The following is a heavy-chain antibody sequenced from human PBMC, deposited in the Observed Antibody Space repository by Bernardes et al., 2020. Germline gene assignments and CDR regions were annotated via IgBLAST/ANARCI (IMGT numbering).Heavy chain of an antibody. J-gene: IGHJ4*02. D-gene: IGHD3-16*01. V-gene: IGHV3-30*04. CDR3: ARGRPMIPLDY. CDR2: ISYDGSNQ. Sequence: GGSLRLSCAVSGFTFSSYSMHWVRQAPGKGLEWVVIISYDGSNQYYADSVKGRFTISRDNSKNTLFLQMDSLRVEDTAVYYCARGRPMIPLDYWGQGTLVTVSS. CDR1: GFTFSSYS.